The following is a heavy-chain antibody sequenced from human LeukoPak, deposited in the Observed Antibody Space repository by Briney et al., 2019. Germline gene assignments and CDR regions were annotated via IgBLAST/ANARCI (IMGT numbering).Heavy chain of an antibody. D-gene: IGHD3-3*01. V-gene: IGHV4-4*07. CDR2: IYTSGST. CDR3: AAQVYDFWSGTYFDY. J-gene: IGHJ4*02. CDR1: GGSISSYY. Sequence: PSETPSLTCTVSGGSISSYYWSWIRQPAGKGLEWIGRIYTSGSTNYNPSLKSRVTMSVDTSKNQFSLKLSSVTAADTAVYYCAAQVYDFWSGTYFDYWGQGTLVTVSS.